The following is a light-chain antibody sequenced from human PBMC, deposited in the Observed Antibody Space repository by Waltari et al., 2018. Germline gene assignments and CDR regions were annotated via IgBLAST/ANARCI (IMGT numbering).Light chain of an antibody. CDR3: QQYNIYSPQA. CDR2: DAS. V-gene: IGKV1-5*01. Sequence: DIQMTQSPSTLSASVGDRVTITCRASQTIDNYLAWYQQTPGEAPKVMIYDASTLETGVPSRFSGSGFGTDFSLTISSLQPDDFATYWCQQYNIYSPQAFGQGTKVEVK. J-gene: IGKJ1*01. CDR1: QTIDNY.